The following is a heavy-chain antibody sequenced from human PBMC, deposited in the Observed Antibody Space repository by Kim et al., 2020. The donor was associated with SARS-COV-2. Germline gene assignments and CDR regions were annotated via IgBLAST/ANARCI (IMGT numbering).Heavy chain of an antibody. D-gene: IGHD6-13*01. J-gene: IGHJ3*02. V-gene: IGHV4-39*01. Sequence: PTLKSGVTTSVDTSKDQFSLKLSSVTAADTAVYYCARHGHSSSWYDAFDIWGQGTMVTVSS. CDR3: ARHGHSSSWYDAFDI.